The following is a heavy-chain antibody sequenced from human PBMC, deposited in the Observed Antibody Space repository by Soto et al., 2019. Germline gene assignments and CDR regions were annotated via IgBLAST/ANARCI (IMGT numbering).Heavy chain of an antibody. CDR3: ASGSRDCSGGSCYSH. J-gene: IGHJ4*02. CDR1: GYTFTDYW. V-gene: IGHV5-51*01. Sequence: PGESLKISCKASGYTFTDYWIGWVRQVPGKGLEWMGIIYPGDSETKYSLDFEGQVTISADRSTNTAYLQWRSLRASDTAMYYCASGSRDCSGGSCYSHWGQGTLVTVSS. D-gene: IGHD2-15*01. CDR2: IYPGDSET.